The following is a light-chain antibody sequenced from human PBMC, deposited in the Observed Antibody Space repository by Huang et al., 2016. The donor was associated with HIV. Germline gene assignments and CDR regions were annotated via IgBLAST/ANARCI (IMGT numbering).Light chain of an antibody. V-gene: IGKV3-15*01. CDR3: QQYDSWPHT. CDR1: QSVGSN. CDR2: GVP. J-gene: IGKJ2*01. Sequence: IVMTQSAAISSVPPGARAILSCSASQSVGSNFAWYQKKPGQAPRLLIYGVPTRATGIPARFSGSGSGTEFTLTISSLQSEDFAVYYCQQYDSWPHTFGQGTKLEIK.